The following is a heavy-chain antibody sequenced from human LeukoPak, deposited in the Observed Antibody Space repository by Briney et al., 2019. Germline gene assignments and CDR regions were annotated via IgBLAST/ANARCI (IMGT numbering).Heavy chain of an antibody. CDR1: GYTFTSYG. J-gene: IGHJ4*02. CDR3: AGTYCSSTSCSDY. CDR2: IIPIFGTA. V-gene: IGHV1-69*06. Sequence: SVKVSCKASGYTFTSYGISWVRQAPGQGLEWMGGIIPIFGTANYAQKFQGRVTITADKSTSTAYMELSSLRSEDTAVYYCAGTYCSSTSCSDYWGQGTLVTVSS. D-gene: IGHD2-2*01.